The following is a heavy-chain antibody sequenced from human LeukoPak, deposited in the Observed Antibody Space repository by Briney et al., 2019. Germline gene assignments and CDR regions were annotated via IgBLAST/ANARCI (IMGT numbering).Heavy chain of an antibody. CDR3: AKEGIDAFDI. J-gene: IGHJ3*02. V-gene: IGHV3-30*02. CDR1: GFTFSGYV. CDR2: IRHDNSDK. Sequence: GGSLRLSCAASGFTFSGYVMHWVRQAPGKGPEWVAFIRHDNSDKFYADSVKGRFTISSDNSKSALYLQMNSLRAEDTAVYYCAKEGIDAFDIWGQGTMVTVSS.